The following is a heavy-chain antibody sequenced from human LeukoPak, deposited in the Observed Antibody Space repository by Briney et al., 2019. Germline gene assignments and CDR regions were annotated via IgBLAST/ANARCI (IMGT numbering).Heavy chain of an antibody. D-gene: IGHD2/OR15-2a*01. Sequence: PGGSLRLSCAASGFSFSSSWMSWVRQAPGKGLEWVANTNQDGSAKKYVDSVRGRFTISRDNAKNSLFLQMNSLRAEDTAVYYCAREGFLDYWGQGTLVTVSS. V-gene: IGHV3-7*01. CDR2: TNQDGSAK. J-gene: IGHJ4*02. CDR1: GFSFSSSW. CDR3: AREGFLDY.